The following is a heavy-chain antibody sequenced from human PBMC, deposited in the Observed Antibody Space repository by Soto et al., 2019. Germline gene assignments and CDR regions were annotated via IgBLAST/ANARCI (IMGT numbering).Heavy chain of an antibody. V-gene: IGHV1-18*04. CDR3: ARDSNPFGVVIRQPGAHNYGMDV. CDR2: ISAYNGNT. D-gene: IGHD3-3*01. J-gene: IGHJ6*02. Sequence: SVKVSCKASGYYVTSYGFTWARQAPGQGLQWIGRISAYNGNTEYAQNVQDRVTLTADITTSTAYMDLRSLSSDDTAVYFCARDSNPFGVVIRQPGAHNYGMDVWGQGTTVTVSS. CDR1: GYYVTSYG.